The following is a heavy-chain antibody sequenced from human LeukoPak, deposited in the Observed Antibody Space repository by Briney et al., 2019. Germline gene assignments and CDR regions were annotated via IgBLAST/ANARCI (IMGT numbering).Heavy chain of an antibody. CDR2: INPNSGGT. J-gene: IGHJ3*02. Sequence: ASVKVSCKASGYTFTGYYMHWVRQAPGQGLEWMGWINPNSGGTNYAQKFQGRVTMTRGTSISTAYMELSRLRSDDTAVYYCARVSTMVRGVHAFDIWGQGTMVTVSS. D-gene: IGHD3-10*01. V-gene: IGHV1-2*02. CDR1: GYTFTGYY. CDR3: ARVSTMVRGVHAFDI.